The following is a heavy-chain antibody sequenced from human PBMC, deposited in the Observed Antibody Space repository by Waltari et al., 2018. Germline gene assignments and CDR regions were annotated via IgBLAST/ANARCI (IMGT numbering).Heavy chain of an antibody. Sequence: QAQLVQSGAEVTKPGASAKVSCKASGYSFTSYHINWVRQATGQGLEWMGWMNPNSGNTGYAQKFQGRVTMTRNTSISTAYMELSSLRAEDTAVYYCARRGMVRNWFDPWGQGTLVTVSS. V-gene: IGHV1-8*01. CDR2: MNPNSGNT. J-gene: IGHJ5*02. CDR3: ARRGMVRNWFDP. CDR1: GYSFTSYH. D-gene: IGHD3-10*01.